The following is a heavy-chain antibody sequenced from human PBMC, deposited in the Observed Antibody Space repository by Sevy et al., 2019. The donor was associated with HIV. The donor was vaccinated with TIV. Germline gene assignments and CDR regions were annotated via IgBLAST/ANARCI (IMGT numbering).Heavy chain of an antibody. CDR1: GYSFTSHW. V-gene: IGHV5-51*01. D-gene: IGHD3-22*01. CDR3: ATSRSGYFDGSGYYIY. CDR2: IHPDDSDT. Sequence: GESLKISCQGSGYSFTSHWIAWVRQMPGKGLEWMGIIHPDDSDTRYSPSFQGQVTFSADKSIFTAYLQWSSLKASDTAIYYCATSRSGYFDGSGYYIYWGQGTQVTVSS. J-gene: IGHJ4*01.